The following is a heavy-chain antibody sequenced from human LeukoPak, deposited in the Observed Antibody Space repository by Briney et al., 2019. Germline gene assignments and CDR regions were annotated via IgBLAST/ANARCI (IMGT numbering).Heavy chain of an antibody. J-gene: IGHJ4*02. D-gene: IGHD3-3*01. CDR3: ARDPVLRFLEWLPGGVDY. V-gene: IGHV1-2*02. CDR2: INPNSGGT. CDR1: GYTFTGYY. Sequence: ASVKVSCKASGYTFTGYYMHWVRQAPGQGLEWMGWINPNSGGTNYAQKFQGRDNMTRDTSISTAYMELSRLRSDDTAVYYCARDPVLRFLEWLPGGVDYWGQGTLVTVSS.